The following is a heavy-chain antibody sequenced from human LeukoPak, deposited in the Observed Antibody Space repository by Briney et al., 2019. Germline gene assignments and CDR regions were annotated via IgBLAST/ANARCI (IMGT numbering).Heavy chain of an antibody. CDR2: ISNDGSNK. CDR3: ARDLKMPGY. CDR1: GFTFSSYA. J-gene: IGHJ4*02. Sequence: GGSLRLSCAASGFTFSSYAMHWVRQAPGKGLEWVAVISNDGSNKYYADSVKGRFTISRDNSKNTLSLQMNSLRAEDTAVYYCARDLKMPGYWGQGTLVTVSS. D-gene: IGHD2-2*01. V-gene: IGHV3-30-3*01.